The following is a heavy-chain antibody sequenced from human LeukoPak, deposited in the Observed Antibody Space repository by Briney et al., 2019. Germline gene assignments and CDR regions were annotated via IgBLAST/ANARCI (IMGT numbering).Heavy chain of an antibody. CDR2: INHSGST. D-gene: IGHD4-23*01. Sequence: SETLSLTCTVSGGSISSYYWSWIRQPPGKVLEWIGEINHSGSTNYNPSLKSRVTISVDTSKNQFSLKLNSVTAADTAIYYCARQRTVVTPEFFDYWGQGTLVIVSS. V-gene: IGHV4-34*01. CDR3: ARQRTVVTPEFFDY. CDR1: GGSISSYY. J-gene: IGHJ4*02.